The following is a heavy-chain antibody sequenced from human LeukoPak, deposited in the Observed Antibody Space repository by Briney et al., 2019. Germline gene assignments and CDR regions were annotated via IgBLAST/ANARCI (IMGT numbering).Heavy chain of an antibody. Sequence: GGSLRLSCSASGFTFSDYAMHWVRQAPGKGLEYVSAISSSGGSTHYTDSLKVRVTISRDNSKNTLLLQMSSLTVDDTAVYYCVKVHFSSMWTLDYWGQGALVTVSS. V-gene: IGHV3-64D*09. D-gene: IGHD6-13*01. CDR1: GFTFSDYA. CDR2: ISSSGGST. J-gene: IGHJ4*02. CDR3: VKVHFSSMWTLDY.